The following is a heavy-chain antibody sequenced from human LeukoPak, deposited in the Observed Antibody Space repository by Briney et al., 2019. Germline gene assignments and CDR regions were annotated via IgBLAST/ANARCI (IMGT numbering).Heavy chain of an antibody. CDR3: ARIGGYISNAYPDFYYYYMDV. V-gene: IGHV5-51*01. CDR2: IYPGDSHP. J-gene: IGHJ6*03. D-gene: IGHD6-13*01. CDR1: GYRFSSYW. Sequence: GESLKISCKGSGYRFSSYWLGWVRQMPGKGLEWMGIIYPGDSHPRYGPSFQGQVTISADKSINTAYLQWRSLKASDTAMYYCARIGGYISNAYPDFYYYYMDVWGKGTTVIVSS.